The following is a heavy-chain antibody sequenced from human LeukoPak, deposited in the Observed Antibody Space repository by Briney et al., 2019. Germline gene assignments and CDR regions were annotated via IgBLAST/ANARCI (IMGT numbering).Heavy chain of an antibody. J-gene: IGHJ6*04. CDR1: GFMFSSYA. CDR2: SSASGVST. V-gene: IGHV3-23*01. D-gene: IGHD3-10*02. CDR3: AELGITMIGGV. Sequence: GGSLRLSCAASGFMFSSYAMNWVRQAPGKGLEWVSTSSASGVSTYYADSVKGRFTISRDNSKNTLYLQMNSLRAEDTAVYYCAELGITMIGGVWGKGTTVTISS.